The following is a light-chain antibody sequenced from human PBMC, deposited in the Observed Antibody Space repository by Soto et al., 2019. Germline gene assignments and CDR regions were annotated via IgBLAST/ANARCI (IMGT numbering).Light chain of an antibody. CDR3: QQRSNWPIT. J-gene: IGKJ5*01. V-gene: IGKV3-11*01. CDR2: DAS. CDR1: QSVSSY. Sequence: EIVMTQSPATLSVSPGEIATLYCRASQSVSSYLAWYQQKPGQAPRLLIFDASNRATGIPARFSGSGSGTDFTLTISSLEPEDFAVYYCQQRSNWPITFGQGTRLEIK.